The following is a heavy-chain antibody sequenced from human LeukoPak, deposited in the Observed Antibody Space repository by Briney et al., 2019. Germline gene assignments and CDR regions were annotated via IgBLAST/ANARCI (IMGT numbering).Heavy chain of an antibody. J-gene: IGHJ3*02. D-gene: IGHD6-13*01. CDR1: GGTFSSYA. V-gene: IGHV1-69*04. Sequence: SVKVSCKASGGTFSSYAISWVRQAPGQGLEWMGRIIPILGIANYAQKFQGRVTITADKSTSTAYMELSSLRSEDTAVYYCARAPSSSWINAFDIWGQGTMVTVSS. CDR2: IIPILGIA. CDR3: ARAPSSSWINAFDI.